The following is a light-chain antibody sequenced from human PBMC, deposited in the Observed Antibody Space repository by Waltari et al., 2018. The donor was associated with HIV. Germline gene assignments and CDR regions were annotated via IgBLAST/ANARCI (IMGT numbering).Light chain of an antibody. J-gene: IGKJ4*01. CDR3: QQFSSFPLT. CDR2: DAS. Sequence: AIQVTQSPSSLSASVGDIVIITCRTSQDIPTSLAWYQQRTGRAPQLLLSDASTLQSGVPSRFIGIGSGTTFTLNISRLHSEDFASYYCQQFSSFPLTFGGGTKIQIK. V-gene: IGKV1-13*02. CDR1: QDIPTS.